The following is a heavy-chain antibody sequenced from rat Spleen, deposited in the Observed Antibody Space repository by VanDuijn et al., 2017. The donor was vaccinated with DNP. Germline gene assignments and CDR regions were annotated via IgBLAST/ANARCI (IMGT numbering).Heavy chain of an antibody. V-gene: IGHV3-1*01. CDR1: GYSITSNY. Sequence: EVQLQESGPGLVKPSQSLSLTCSVTGYSITSNYWGWARKFPGNKLEYIGHINFSGGTNYNPSLKSQISITRDTSKNQFFLHLNSVTTDDTATYYCARWVWYFDYWGQGVMVTVSS. CDR3: ARWVWYFDY. CDR2: INFSGGT. J-gene: IGHJ2*01.